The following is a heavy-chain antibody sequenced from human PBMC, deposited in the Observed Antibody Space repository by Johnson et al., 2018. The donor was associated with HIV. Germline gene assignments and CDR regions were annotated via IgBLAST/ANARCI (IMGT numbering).Heavy chain of an antibody. CDR3: AKGHDILTGYYFDSFYI. CDR2: ISYDGSNK. V-gene: IGHV3-30*18. J-gene: IGHJ3*02. Sequence: QVQLVESGGGVVQPGRSLRLSCAASGFTVSSYGMHWVRQAPGKGLEWVAVISYDGSNKYYADSVKGRFTISRDNSKNTLYLQMNSLRAEDTAVYYCAKGHDILTGYYFDSFYIWGQGTMVTVSS. CDR1: GFTVSSYG. D-gene: IGHD3-9*01.